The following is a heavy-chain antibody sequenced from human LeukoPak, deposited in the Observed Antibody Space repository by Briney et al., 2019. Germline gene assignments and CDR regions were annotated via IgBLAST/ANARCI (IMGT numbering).Heavy chain of an antibody. CDR2: IYYSGST. J-gene: IGHJ3*02. Sequence: SQTLSLTCAVSGGSISSGGYSWSWIRQPPGKGLEWIGYIYYSGSTNYNPSLKSRVTISVDTSKNQFSLKLSSVTAADTAVYYCARGGITIFGVVNTRGAFDIWGQGTMVTVSS. D-gene: IGHD3-3*01. CDR1: GGSISSGGYS. V-gene: IGHV4-61*08. CDR3: ARGGITIFGVVNTRGAFDI.